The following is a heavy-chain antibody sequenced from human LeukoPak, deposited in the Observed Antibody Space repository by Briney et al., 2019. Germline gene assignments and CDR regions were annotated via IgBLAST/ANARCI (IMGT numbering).Heavy chain of an antibody. Sequence: VASVKVSCKASGYTFTSYGISWVRQAPGQGLEWMGWISAYNDNTNYAQKLQGRVTMTTDTSTSTAYMELRSLRSDDTAVYYCARSVDFWSGYYTVGRGSYYYYMDVWGKGTTVTVSS. J-gene: IGHJ6*03. V-gene: IGHV1-18*01. D-gene: IGHD3-3*01. CDR2: ISAYNDNT. CDR3: ARSVDFWSGYYTVGRGSYYYYMDV. CDR1: GYTFTSYG.